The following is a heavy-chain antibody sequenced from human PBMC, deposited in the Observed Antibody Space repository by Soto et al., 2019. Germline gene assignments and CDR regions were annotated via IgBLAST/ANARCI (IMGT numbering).Heavy chain of an antibody. CDR2: IWYDGSNK. J-gene: IGHJ6*02. CDR1: GFTFSSYG. Sequence: GGSLRLSCAASGFTFSSYGMHWVRQAPGKGLEWVAVIWYDGSNKYYADSVKGRFTISRDNSKNTLYLQMNSLRAEDTAVYYCARESVPPDYYYYGMDVWGQGTTVTVSS. CDR3: ARESVPPDYYYYGMDV. D-gene: IGHD2-2*01. V-gene: IGHV3-33*01.